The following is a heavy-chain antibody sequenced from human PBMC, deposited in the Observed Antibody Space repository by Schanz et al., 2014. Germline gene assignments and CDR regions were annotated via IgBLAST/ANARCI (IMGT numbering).Heavy chain of an antibody. CDR3: ATLDYADSVS. V-gene: IGHV1-18*01. CDR2: ISGYTGDT. CDR1: GYTFSDYG. J-gene: IGHJ5*02. D-gene: IGHD4-17*01. Sequence: QVQLVQSGDEVKKPGASVKVSCKTSGYTFSDYGITWVRQAPGQGPEWIGWISGYTGDTKYAQKFQGRVTITADKSTTTAYMELNSLNSDDTAVYYCATLDYADSVSWGQGTLVTVSS.